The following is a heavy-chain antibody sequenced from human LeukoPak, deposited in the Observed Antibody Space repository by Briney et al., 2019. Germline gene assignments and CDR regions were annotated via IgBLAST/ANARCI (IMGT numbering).Heavy chain of an antibody. D-gene: IGHD3-16*02. J-gene: IGHJ4*02. V-gene: IGHV3-48*04. CDR1: GFTFSSYS. CDR2: ISSSSSTI. CDR3: ATSQDYDYVWGSYRPDY. Sequence: GGSLRLSCAASGFTFSSYSMNWVRQAPGKGLEWVSYISSSSSTIYYADSVKGRFTISRDNAKNSLYLQMNSLRAEDTAVYYCATSQDYDYVWGSYRPDYWGQGTLVTVSS.